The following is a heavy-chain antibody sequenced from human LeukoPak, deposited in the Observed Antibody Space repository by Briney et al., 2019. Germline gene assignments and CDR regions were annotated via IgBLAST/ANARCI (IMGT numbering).Heavy chain of an antibody. V-gene: IGHV3-23*01. J-gene: IGHJ5*02. CDR3: ARVICSSSCRLPGDNWFDP. CDR1: GFTFRSYA. D-gene: IGHD6-13*01. Sequence: TGGSLRLACVASGFTFRSYAMNWVRQAPGKGLEWVSGISESGVGTNYADSVKGRFTISRDNAKNSLYLQMNSLRAEDTALYYCARVICSSSCRLPGDNWFDPWGQGTLVTVSS. CDR2: ISESGVGT.